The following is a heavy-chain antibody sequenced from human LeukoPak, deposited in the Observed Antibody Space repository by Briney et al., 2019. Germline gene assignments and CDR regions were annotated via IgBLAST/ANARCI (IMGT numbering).Heavy chain of an antibody. CDR2: IYNSGST. J-gene: IGHJ3*02. CDR1: GGSISSSSFY. CDR3: ARDLGYSSSSFAFDI. Sequence: SETLSLTCTVSGGSISSSSFYWGWIRQPPGKGLEWIGSIYNSGSTYYNTSLTSRDTISVDTSKNTFSLKLSSLSAAATALYYCARDLGYSSSSFAFDIWGQETIVTVPS. V-gene: IGHV4-39*07. D-gene: IGHD6-6*01.